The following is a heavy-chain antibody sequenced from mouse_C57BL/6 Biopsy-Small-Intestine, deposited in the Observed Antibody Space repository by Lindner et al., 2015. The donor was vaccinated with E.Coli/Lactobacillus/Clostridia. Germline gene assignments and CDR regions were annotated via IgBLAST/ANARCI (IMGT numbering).Heavy chain of an antibody. V-gene: IGHV5-6*01. CDR2: ISSGTTYT. J-gene: IGHJ4*01. Sequence: VQLQESGGDLVKPGGSLKLSCAASGFTFSSYGMSWVRQTPDKRLEWVATISSGTTYTYYPDSVKGRFTISRDNAKNTLYLQMSSLKSEDTAMYYCARHFYDGYYYYAMDYWGQGASVTVSS. D-gene: IGHD2-3*01. CDR3: ARHFYDGYYYYAMDY. CDR1: GFTFSSYG.